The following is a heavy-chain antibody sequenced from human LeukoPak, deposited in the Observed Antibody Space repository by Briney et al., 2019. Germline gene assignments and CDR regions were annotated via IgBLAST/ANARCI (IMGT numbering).Heavy chain of an antibody. D-gene: IGHD3-22*01. CDR2: ISGSGGSI. J-gene: IGHJ4*02. CDR3: ARDTMGHDYYDSSGYYPD. CDR1: GFTFSNYA. V-gene: IGHV3-23*01. Sequence: GGSLRLSCTASGFTFSNYAMTWVRQAPGKGLEWVSTISGSGGSIHYADSVKGRFTISRDSSKNTLYLQMNSLRAEDTAVYYCARDTMGHDYYDSSGYYPDWGQGTLVTVSS.